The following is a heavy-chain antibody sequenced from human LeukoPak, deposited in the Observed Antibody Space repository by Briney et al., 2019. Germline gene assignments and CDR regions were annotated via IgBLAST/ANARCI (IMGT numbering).Heavy chain of an antibody. CDR2: INPNGGST. V-gene: IGHV1-46*01. CDR1: GYSFTSYF. Sequence: ASVKVSCKASGYSFTSYFIHWVRQAPGQGLEWMGIINPNGGSTGYAQKFQGRVSMSRDTSTSTVCMELSSLRSEDTAVYYCVREGGGDRGRAFDMWGQGTMVTVSS. D-gene: IGHD2-21*02. CDR3: VREGGGDRGRAFDM. J-gene: IGHJ3*02.